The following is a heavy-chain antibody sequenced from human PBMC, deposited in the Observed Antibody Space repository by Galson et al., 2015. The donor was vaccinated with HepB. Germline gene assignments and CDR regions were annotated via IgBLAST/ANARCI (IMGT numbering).Heavy chain of an antibody. J-gene: IGHJ4*02. Sequence: SLRLSCAASGFSVSNNYVNWVRQAPGKGLEWVSLLSLNDNTFYADSVKGRFTVSRDNSKNTVYLQMDRLRAEDTAVYFCASPTSETWDLLLSDWGQGTLVTVSS. V-gene: IGHV3-53*01. CDR1: GFSVSNNY. D-gene: IGHD1-26*01. CDR2: LSLNDNT. CDR3: ASPTSETWDLLLSD.